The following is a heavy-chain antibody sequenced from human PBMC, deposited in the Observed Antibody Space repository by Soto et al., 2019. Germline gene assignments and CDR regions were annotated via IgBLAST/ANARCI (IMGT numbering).Heavy chain of an antibody. Sequence: PGGSLRLSCAASGFTFSSYGMHWVRQAPGKGLEWVAVIWYDGSNKYYADSVKGRFTISRDNSKNTLYLQMNSLRAEDTAVYYCARDPYGSGSYYNSNGPPQNRNYYYYGMDVWGQGTTVTVSS. CDR1: GFTFSSYG. CDR2: IWYDGSNK. V-gene: IGHV3-33*01. CDR3: ARDPYGSGSYYNSNGPPQNRNYYYYGMDV. J-gene: IGHJ6*02. D-gene: IGHD3-10*01.